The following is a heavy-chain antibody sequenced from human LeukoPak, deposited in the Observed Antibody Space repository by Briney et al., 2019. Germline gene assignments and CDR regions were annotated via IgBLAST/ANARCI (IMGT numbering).Heavy chain of an antibody. Sequence: PSETLSLTCAVSGGSISSSNWWSWVRQPPGKGLEWIGEIYHSGSTNYNPSLKSRVTISVDTSKNQFSLKLSSVTAADTAVYYCARETNGDVVYYYYYYMDVWGKGTTVTVSS. V-gene: IGHV4-4*02. CDR1: GGSISSSNW. J-gene: IGHJ6*03. D-gene: IGHD2-15*01. CDR2: IYHSGST. CDR3: ARETNGDVVYYYYYYMDV.